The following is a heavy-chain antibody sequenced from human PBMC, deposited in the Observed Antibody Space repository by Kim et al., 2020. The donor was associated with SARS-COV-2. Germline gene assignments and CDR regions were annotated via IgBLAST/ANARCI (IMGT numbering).Heavy chain of an antibody. Sequence: ASVKVSCKASGYTFTSYAMNWVRQAPGQGLEWMGWINTNTGNPTYAQGFTGRFVFSLDTSVSTAYLQISSLKAEDTAVYYCARDGPPLIPYGSGSYYPDFDYWGQGTLVTVSS. J-gene: IGHJ4*02. CDR2: INTNTGNP. V-gene: IGHV7-4-1*02. D-gene: IGHD3-10*01. CDR1: GYTFTSYA. CDR3: ARDGPPLIPYGSGSYYPDFDY.